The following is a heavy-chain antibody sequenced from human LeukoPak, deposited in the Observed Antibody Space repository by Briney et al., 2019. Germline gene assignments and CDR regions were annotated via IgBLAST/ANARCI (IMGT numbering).Heavy chain of an antibody. J-gene: IGHJ4*02. CDR1: GFTFSSYS. Sequence: PGGSLRLSCAASGFTFSSYSMNWVRQAPGKGLEWVSSISSSSSYIYYADSVKGRFTISRDNAKNSLYLQMNSLRAEDTAVYYCARDPALVGAYYYDSSGSSLDYWGQGTLVTVSS. CDR3: ARDPALVGAYYYDSSGSSLDY. V-gene: IGHV3-21*01. D-gene: IGHD3-22*01. CDR2: ISSSSSYI.